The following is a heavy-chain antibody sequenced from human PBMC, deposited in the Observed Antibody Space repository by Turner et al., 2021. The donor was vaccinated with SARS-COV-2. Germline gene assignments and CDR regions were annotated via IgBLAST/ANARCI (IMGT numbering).Heavy chain of an antibody. CDR3: ARAYGSGSYGHYYGMDV. J-gene: IGHJ6*02. CDR1: GHTFTSYG. V-gene: IGHV1-18*01. Sequence: QVQQVQSGPEVKKPGPSVKVSFKASGHTFTSYGITWVRQAPGQGLEWMGWISAYNGNTNYAQKLQGRVTMTTDTSTSTAYMELRSLRSDDTAVYYCARAYGSGSYGHYYGMDVWGQGTTVTVSS. CDR2: ISAYNGNT. D-gene: IGHD3-10*01.